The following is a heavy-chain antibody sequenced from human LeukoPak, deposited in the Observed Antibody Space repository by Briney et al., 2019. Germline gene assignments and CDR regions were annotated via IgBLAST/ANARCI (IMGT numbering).Heavy chain of an antibody. Sequence: PGRSLRLSCAASGFTFDDYAMHWVRQAPGKGLEWVSGISWNRGSIGYADFVKGRFTISRDNAKNSLYLHMNSLRAEDTALYYCAKGNSGWFGEPFDYWGQGTLVTVSS. D-gene: IGHD3-10*01. CDR3: AKGNSGWFGEPFDY. CDR2: ISWNRGSI. V-gene: IGHV3-9*01. J-gene: IGHJ4*02. CDR1: GFTFDDYA.